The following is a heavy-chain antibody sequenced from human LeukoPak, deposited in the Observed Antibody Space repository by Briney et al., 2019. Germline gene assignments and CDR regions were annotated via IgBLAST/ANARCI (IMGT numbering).Heavy chain of an antibody. CDR2: INPSGGST. CDR3: ARDGTPYYFDY. D-gene: IGHD2-15*01. V-gene: IGHV1-46*01. CDR1: GYTFTSYY. J-gene: IGHJ4*02. Sequence: ASVKVSCKASGYTFTSYYMHWVRQAPGQGLEWMGIINPSGGSTTYAQKFQGRVTITRDTSASTAYMELSSLRSEDTAVYYCARDGTPYYFDYWGQGTLVTVSS.